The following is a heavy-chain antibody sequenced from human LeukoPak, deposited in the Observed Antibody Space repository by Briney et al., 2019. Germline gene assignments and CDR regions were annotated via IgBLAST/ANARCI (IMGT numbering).Heavy chain of an antibody. CDR1: GGSISSYY. J-gene: IGHJ4*02. D-gene: IGHD3-10*01. Sequence: PSETLSLTCTVSGGSISSYYWSWIRQPPGKGLEWIGYIYYSGSTNYNPSLKSRVTISVDTSKNQFSLKLSSVTAADTAVYYCARGEVYFDYWGQGTLVTVSS. CDR2: IYYSGST. V-gene: IGHV4-59*01. CDR3: ARGEVYFDY.